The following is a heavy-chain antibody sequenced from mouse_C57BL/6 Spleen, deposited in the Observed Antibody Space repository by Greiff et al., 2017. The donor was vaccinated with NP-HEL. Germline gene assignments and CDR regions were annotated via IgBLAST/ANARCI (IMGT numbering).Heavy chain of an antibody. Sequence: EVMLVESGGGLVKPGGSLKLSCAASGFTFSDYGMHWVRQAPEKGLEWVAYISSGSSTIYYADTVKGRFTISRANAKNTLFLQMTSLRSEDTAMYYCASNYESWFAYWGQGTLVTVSA. CDR3: ASNYESWFAY. V-gene: IGHV5-17*01. CDR2: ISSGSSTI. CDR1: GFTFSDYG. D-gene: IGHD2-1*01. J-gene: IGHJ3*01.